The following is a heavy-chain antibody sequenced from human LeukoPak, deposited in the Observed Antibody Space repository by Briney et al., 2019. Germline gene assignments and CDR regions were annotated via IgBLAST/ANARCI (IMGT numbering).Heavy chain of an antibody. CDR1: GFTFNSYV. V-gene: IGHV3-23*01. D-gene: IGHD1-1*01. CDR3: AKGYLYFDY. Sequence: GGSLRLSCAASGFTFNSYVMSWVRQAPGKGLEWVSGISGPGRTTYYADFVKGRFTISRDNSKNTLYLQMNSLRAEDTALYYCAKGYLYFDYWGQGTLVTVSS. CDR2: ISGPGRTT. J-gene: IGHJ4*02.